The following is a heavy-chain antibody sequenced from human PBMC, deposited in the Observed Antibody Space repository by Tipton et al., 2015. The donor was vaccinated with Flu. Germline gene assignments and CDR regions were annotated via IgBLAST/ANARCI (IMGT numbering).Heavy chain of an antibody. V-gene: IGHV4-4*07. J-gene: IGHJ3*02. D-gene: IGHD6-13*01. CDR2: IHNSGST. Sequence: TLSLTCTVYGGSFSGYYWSWIRQPAGKGLEWIGRIHNSGSTNYNPSLKSRVTMSVDTSKNQFSLKLSSVTAADTAVYYCARRSSLDAFDIWGQGTMVTVSS. CDR3: ARRSSLDAFDI. CDR1: GGSFSGYY.